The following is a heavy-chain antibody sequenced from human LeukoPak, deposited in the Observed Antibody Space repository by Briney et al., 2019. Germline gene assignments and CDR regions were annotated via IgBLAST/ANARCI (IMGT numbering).Heavy chain of an antibody. CDR1: GFTVSSNY. D-gene: IGHD6-6*01. CDR2: IYSGGST. CDR3: ARDGVYSSSYVDY. Sequence: GGSLRLSCAASGFTVSSNYMSWVRQAPGKGLEWVSVIYSGGSTYYADSVKGRFTISRDNSKNTLYLQMNSLRAEDTAVYYCARDGVYSSSYVDYWGQGTLVTVSS. J-gene: IGHJ4*02. V-gene: IGHV3-53*01.